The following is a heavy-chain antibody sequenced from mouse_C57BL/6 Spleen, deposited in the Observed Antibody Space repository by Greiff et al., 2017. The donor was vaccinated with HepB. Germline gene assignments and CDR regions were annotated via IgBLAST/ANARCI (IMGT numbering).Heavy chain of an antibody. D-gene: IGHD2-1*01. V-gene: IGHV5-9*01. CDR1: GFTFSSYT. CDR3: ARHSIYYGNYGAMDY. CDR2: ISGGGGNT. Sequence: DVHLVESGGGLVKPGGSLKLSCAASGFTFSSYTMSWVRQTPEKRLEWVATISGGGGNTYYPDSVKGRFTISRDNAKNTLYLQMSSLRSEDTALYYCARHSIYYGNYGAMDYWGQGTSVTVSS. J-gene: IGHJ4*01.